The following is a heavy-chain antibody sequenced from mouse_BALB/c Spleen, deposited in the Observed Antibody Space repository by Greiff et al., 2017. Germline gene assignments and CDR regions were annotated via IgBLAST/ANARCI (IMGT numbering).Heavy chain of an antibody. CDR1: GYTFTDYN. V-gene: IGHV1-18*01. J-gene: IGHJ2*01. Sequence: EVQLQQSGPELVKPGASVKIPCKASGYTFTDYNMDWVKQSHGKSLEWIGDINPNNGGTIYNQKFKGKATLTVDKSSSTAYMELRSLTSEDTAVYYCARIGDGYYLYYFDYWGQGTTLTVSS. D-gene: IGHD2-3*01. CDR2: INPNNGGT. CDR3: ARIGDGYYLYYFDY.